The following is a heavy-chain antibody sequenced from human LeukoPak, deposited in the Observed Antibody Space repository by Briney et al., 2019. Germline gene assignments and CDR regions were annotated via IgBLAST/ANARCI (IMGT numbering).Heavy chain of an antibody. J-gene: IGHJ4*02. CDR2: IIPIFGTA. V-gene: IGHV1-69*05. CDR1: GGTFSSYA. Sequence: SVKVSCXASGGTFSSYAISWVRQAPGQGLGWMGGIIPIFGTANYAQKFQGRVTITTDESTSTAYMELSSLRSEDTAVYYCASAITYYYDSSGYYLLDYWGQGTLVTVSS. D-gene: IGHD3-22*01. CDR3: ASAITYYYDSSGYYLLDY.